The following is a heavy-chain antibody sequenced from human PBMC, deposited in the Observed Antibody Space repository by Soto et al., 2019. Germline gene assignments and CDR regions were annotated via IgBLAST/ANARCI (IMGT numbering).Heavy chain of an antibody. CDR2: ISGSGGRT. D-gene: IGHD2-2*01. V-gene: IGHV3-23*01. CDR1: GFTFITYA. J-gene: IGHJ5*02. CDR3: AKQTYCSSTSCYGFDP. Sequence: PGGSLRLSCAASGFTFITYAMSWVRQAPGKGLEWVSAISGSGGRTYYADSVKGRFTISRDNSKNTLYLQMNNLRAEDTAVYYCAKQTYCSSTSCYGFDPWGQGTLVTVSS.